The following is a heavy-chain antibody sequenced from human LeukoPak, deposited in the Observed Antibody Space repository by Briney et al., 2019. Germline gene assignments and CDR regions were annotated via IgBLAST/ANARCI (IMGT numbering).Heavy chain of an antibody. V-gene: IGHV4-59*01. CDR2: IYYSGST. J-gene: IGHJ3*02. D-gene: IGHD6-19*01. CDR1: GGSISSYY. CDR3: AGAGRSSGWYDYAFDI. Sequence: PSETLSLTCTVSGGSISSYYWSWIRQPPGKGLEWIGYIYYSGSTDYNPSLKSRVTISVDTSKNQFSLKLSSVTAADTAVYYCAGAGRSSGWYDYAFDIWGQGTMVTVSS.